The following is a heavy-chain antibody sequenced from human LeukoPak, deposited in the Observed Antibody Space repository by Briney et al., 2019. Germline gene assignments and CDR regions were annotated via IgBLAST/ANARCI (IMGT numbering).Heavy chain of an antibody. V-gene: IGHV1-69*05. J-gene: IGHJ4*02. Sequence: ASVKVSFKASGGTFSSYAISWVGQAPGQGLEWMGGIIPIFGTANYAQKFQGRVTITTDESTSTAYIELSSLRSEDTAVYYCAVQGRYCSGGSCYYFDYWGQGTLVTVSS. CDR3: AVQGRYCSGGSCYYFDY. D-gene: IGHD2-15*01. CDR2: IIPIFGTA. CDR1: GGTFSSYA.